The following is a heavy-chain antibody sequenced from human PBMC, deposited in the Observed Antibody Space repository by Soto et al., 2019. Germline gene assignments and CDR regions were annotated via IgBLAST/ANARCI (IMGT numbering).Heavy chain of an antibody. CDR1: GYTFTTYF. CDR3: GRDLVRGHNGMDV. J-gene: IGHJ6*02. Sequence: QVELVQSGAEVKKPGASVKISCKASGYTFTTYFMHWVRQAPGQGLEWMGIINPTGGSTTYAEKFQGRVTMTRDTYTSTVYMELTSLRSDDTAVYYCGRDLVRGHNGMDVSGQGTTVTVTS. CDR2: INPTGGST. V-gene: IGHV1-46*01.